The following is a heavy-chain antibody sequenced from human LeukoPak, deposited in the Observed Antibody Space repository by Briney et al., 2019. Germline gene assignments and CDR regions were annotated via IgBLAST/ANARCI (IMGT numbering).Heavy chain of an antibody. J-gene: IGHJ4*02. V-gene: IGHV3-30*18. D-gene: IGHD6-6*01. CDR2: ISYDGSNK. CDR3: AKGGIAARPFDY. Sequence: GGSLRLSCAASGFTFSSYWMSWVRQAPGKGLEWVAVISYDGSNKYYADSVKGRFTISRDNSKNTLYLQMNSLRAEDTAVYYCAKGGIAARPFDYWGQGTLVTVSS. CDR1: GFTFSSYW.